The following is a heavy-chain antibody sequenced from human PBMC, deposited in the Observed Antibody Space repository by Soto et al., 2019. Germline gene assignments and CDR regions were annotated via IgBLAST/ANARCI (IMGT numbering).Heavy chain of an antibody. V-gene: IGHV1-2*02. Sequence: ASVKVSCKASGYTFTGYYMHWVRQAPGQGLEWMGWINPNSGGTNYAQKFQGRVTMTRDTSISTAYMELSRLRSDDTAVYYCARSPYCGGDCYFDYWGQGTLLTVSS. J-gene: IGHJ4*02. CDR3: ARSPYCGGDCYFDY. CDR1: GYTFTGYY. D-gene: IGHD2-21*02. CDR2: INPNSGGT.